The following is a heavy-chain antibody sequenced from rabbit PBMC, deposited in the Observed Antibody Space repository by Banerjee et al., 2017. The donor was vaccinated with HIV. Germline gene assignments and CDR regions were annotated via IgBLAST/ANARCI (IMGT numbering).Heavy chain of an antibody. CDR2: IDTNTGKT. J-gene: IGHJ4*01. V-gene: IGHV1S45*01. CDR1: GFSFSSYYY. D-gene: IGHD1-1*01. CDR3: AGSLVDNANL. Sequence: QQLLEESGGGLVKPEGSLTLTCKASGFSFSSYYYMYWVRQAPGKGLEWIGFIDTNTGKTFYASWAKGRFTISKTSPTTVTLQMTSLTVADTATYLCAGSLVDNANLWGPGTLVTVS.